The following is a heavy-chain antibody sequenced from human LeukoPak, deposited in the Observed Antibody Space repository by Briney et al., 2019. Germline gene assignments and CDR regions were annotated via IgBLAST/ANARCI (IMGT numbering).Heavy chain of an antibody. J-gene: IGHJ5*02. CDR2: INIGGTNT. Sequence: GGSLRLSCAASGFTFNDYYMSWIRQAPGKGLEWLSYINIGGTNTHYADSVRGRFTISRDNAKKSLYLEMNNLRAEDTAVYYCATDGAGFDTWGQGVLVTVSS. CDR3: ATDGAGFDT. CDR1: GFTFNDYY. V-gene: IGHV3-11*01.